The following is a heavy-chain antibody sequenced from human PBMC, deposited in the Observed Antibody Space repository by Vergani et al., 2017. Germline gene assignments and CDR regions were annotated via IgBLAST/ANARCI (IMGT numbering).Heavy chain of an antibody. Sequence: EVQLVESGGGSVQSGGSLRLSCVASGFSFNTYWMHWVRQVPGKGLMWVARIDEYGNRATYGDFETGRFTISRDNAKNTVFLQMNNLSADDAGVYYCVRTEYFTGIACNTRIDSWGQGALVTDSS. D-gene: IGHD1-1*01. CDR2: IDEYGNRA. CDR3: VRTEYFTGIACNTRIDS. J-gene: IGHJ5*01. V-gene: IGHV3-74*03. CDR1: GFSFNTYW.